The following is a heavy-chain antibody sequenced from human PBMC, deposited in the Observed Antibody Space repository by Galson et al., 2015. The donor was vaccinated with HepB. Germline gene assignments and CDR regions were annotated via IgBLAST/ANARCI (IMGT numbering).Heavy chain of an antibody. Sequence: SVKVSCKASGYTFTGYYMHWVRQAPGQGLEWMGWINPNSGGTNYAQKFQGRVTMTRDTSISTAYMELSRLRSDDTAVYYCARTPRSYSSGWRFDYWGQGTLVTVSS. CDR2: INPNSGGT. CDR3: ARTPRSYSSGWRFDY. V-gene: IGHV1-2*02. D-gene: IGHD6-19*01. J-gene: IGHJ4*02. CDR1: GYTFTGYY.